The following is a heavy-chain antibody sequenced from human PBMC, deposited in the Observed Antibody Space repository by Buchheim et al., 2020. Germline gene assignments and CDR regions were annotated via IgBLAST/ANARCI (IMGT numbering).Heavy chain of an antibody. Sequence: EVQLVESGGGLVQPGGSLKVSCAASGFTFSGSAVHWVRQASGKGLEWVGRIRSKTNSYATTYAASVKGRFTISRDDSQNTAYLQMNSLKTEDTAVYYCTRSNDFWSAFDYWGQGTL. V-gene: IGHV3-73*02. CDR1: GFTFSGSA. J-gene: IGHJ4*02. D-gene: IGHD3-3*01. CDR2: IRSKTNSYAT. CDR3: TRSNDFWSAFDY.